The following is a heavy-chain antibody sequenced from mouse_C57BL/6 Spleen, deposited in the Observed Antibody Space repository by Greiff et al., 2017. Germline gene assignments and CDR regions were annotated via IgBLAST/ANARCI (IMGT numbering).Heavy chain of an antibody. Sequence: DVQLQESGPGLVKPSQSLSLTCSVTGYSITSGYYWNWIRQFPGNKLEWMGYISYDGSNNYNPSLKNRISITRDTSKNQFFRKLNSVTTEDTATYYCARGGIIRVSYYFDYWGQGTTLTVSS. CDR1: GYSITSGYY. CDR3: ARGGIIRVSYYFDY. D-gene: IGHD1-3*01. V-gene: IGHV3-6*01. J-gene: IGHJ2*01. CDR2: ISYDGSN.